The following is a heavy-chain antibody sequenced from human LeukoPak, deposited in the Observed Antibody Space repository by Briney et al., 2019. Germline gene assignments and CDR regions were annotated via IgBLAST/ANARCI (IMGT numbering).Heavy chain of an antibody. Sequence: GGSVTVSCKASGYTFTSYDINWVRQAAGQGVEWMGWMNPNSGNTDYAQTFQGRVTMTRNTSISTAYIELSSLRSEDTAVYYCARDGSSWFRWGYYGMDVWGQGTTVTVSS. CDR2: MNPNSGNT. CDR3: ARDGSSWFRWGYYGMDV. V-gene: IGHV1-8*01. CDR1: GYTFTSYD. J-gene: IGHJ6*02. D-gene: IGHD6-13*01.